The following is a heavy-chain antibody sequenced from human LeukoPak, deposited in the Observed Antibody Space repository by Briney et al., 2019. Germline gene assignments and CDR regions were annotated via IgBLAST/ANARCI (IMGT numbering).Heavy chain of an antibody. D-gene: IGHD6-13*01. CDR2: IYTSGST. CDR3: ARVATGYSSSWYQRYYYYTDV. J-gene: IGHJ6*03. CDR1: GGSISSYY. V-gene: IGHV4-4*07. Sequence: SETLSLTCTVSGGSISSYYWSWIRQPAGKGLEWIGRIYTSGSTNYNPSLKSRVTISVDKSKNQFSLKLSSVTAADTAVYYCARVATGYSSSWYQRYYYYTDVWGKGTTVTVSS.